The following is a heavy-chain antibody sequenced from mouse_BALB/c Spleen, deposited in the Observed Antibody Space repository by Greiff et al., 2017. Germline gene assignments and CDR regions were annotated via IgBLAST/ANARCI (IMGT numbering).Heavy chain of an antibody. CDR3: ASLYY. Sequence: EVHLVESGGGLVQPGGSRKLSCAASGFTFSSFGMHWVRQAPEKGLEWVAYISSGSSTIYYADTVKGRFTISRDNPKNTLFLQMTSLRSEDTAMYYCASLYYWGQGTTLTVSS. CDR2: ISSGSSTI. CDR1: GFTFSSFG. D-gene: IGHD6-1*01. V-gene: IGHV5-17*02. J-gene: IGHJ2*01.